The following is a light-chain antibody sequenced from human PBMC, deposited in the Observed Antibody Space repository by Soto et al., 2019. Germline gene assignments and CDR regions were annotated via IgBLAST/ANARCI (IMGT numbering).Light chain of an antibody. CDR3: QQRSNWAYT. V-gene: IGKV3-11*01. CDR2: DAS. CDR1: QSVSSY. J-gene: IGKJ2*01. Sequence: EIVLTQSPAPLSLSPGERATLSCRASQSVSSYLAWYQQKLGQAPRLLIYDASNRATGIPARFSGSGSGTDFTLTISSLEPEDFAVYYCQQRSNWAYTFGQGTKLEIK.